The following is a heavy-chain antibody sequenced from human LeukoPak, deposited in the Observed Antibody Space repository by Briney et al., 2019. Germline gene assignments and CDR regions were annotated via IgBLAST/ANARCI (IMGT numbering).Heavy chain of an antibody. CDR3: AREDYCSGGSCYSGYFQH. CDR2: IYYSGTT. Sequence: PSETLSLTCTVIGDPVSSSSYYWGWIRQPPGKGLEWTGTIYYSGTTNYNPSLKSRVTISVDTSKNQFSLKLSSVTAADTAVYYCAREDYCSGGSCYSGYFQHWGQGTLVTVSS. J-gene: IGHJ1*01. V-gene: IGHV4-39*07. D-gene: IGHD2-15*01. CDR1: GDPVSSSSYY.